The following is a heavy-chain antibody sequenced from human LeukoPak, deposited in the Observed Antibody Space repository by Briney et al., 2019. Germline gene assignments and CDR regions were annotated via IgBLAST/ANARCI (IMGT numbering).Heavy chain of an antibody. CDR1: GGSISSSSYY. CDR2: IYYSGST. J-gene: IGHJ4*02. Sequence: SETLSLTCTVSGGSISSSSYYWGWIRQPPGKGLEWIGSIYYSGSTYYNPSLKSRVTISVDTSKNQFSLKLSSVTAADTAVYYCARDGFGYSYGPFDYWGQGTLVTVSS. V-gene: IGHV4-39*07. CDR3: ARDGFGYSYGPFDY. D-gene: IGHD5-18*01.